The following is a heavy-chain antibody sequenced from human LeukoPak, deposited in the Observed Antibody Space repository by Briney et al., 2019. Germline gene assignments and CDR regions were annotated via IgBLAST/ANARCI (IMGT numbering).Heavy chain of an antibody. CDR3: ARNPRLIWDLYFDY. CDR1: GASINSGSNY. Sequence: NPSETLSLTCRVSGASINSGSNYWGWIRQPPGKTLEWIGSIYSSGSTYYNPSLKSRVIIMIDTPKNHFSLTLSSVTAADTAVYYCARNPRLIWDLYFDYWGQGTLVTVSS. CDR2: IYSSGST. V-gene: IGHV4-39*01. J-gene: IGHJ4*02. D-gene: IGHD3-16*01.